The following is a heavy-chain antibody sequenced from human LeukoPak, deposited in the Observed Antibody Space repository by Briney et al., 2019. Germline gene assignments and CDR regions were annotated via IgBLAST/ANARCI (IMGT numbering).Heavy chain of an antibody. J-gene: IGHJ6*02. CDR2: TKNKSNKYIT. V-gene: IGHV3-72*01. CDR1: GFTFSDHY. CDR3: TRVGPEYSSSWYSSFNYYYYGMDV. D-gene: IGHD6-13*01. Sequence: GGSLRLSCAVSGFTFSDHYMDWVRQAPGKGLEWVGRTKNKSNKYITEYAASVKGRFTISRDDSKNSLYLQMNSLKTEDTAVYYCTRVGPEYSSSWYSSFNYYYYGMDVWGQGTTVTVSS.